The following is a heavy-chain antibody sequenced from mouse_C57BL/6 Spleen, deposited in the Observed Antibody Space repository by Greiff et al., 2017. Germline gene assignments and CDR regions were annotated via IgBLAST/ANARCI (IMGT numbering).Heavy chain of an antibody. CDR2: IYPGSGST. J-gene: IGHJ2*01. D-gene: IGHD1-1*01. CDR1: GYTFTSYW. CDR3: ARGITTVYYFDY. Sequence: LQQPGAELVKPGASVKMSCKASGYTFTSYWITWVKQRPGQGLERIGDIYPGSGSTNYNEKFKSKATLTVDTSSSTAYMQLSSLTSEDSAVYYCARGITTVYYFDYWGQGTTLTVSS. V-gene: IGHV1-55*01.